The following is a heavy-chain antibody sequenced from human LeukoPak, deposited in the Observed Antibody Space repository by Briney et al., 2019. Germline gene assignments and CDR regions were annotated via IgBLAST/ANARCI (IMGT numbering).Heavy chain of an antibody. J-gene: IGHJ5*02. CDR3: ARHPAAKPSGWFDP. D-gene: IGHD2-2*02. Sequence: SETLSLTCTVSGGSISSSSYYWGWIRQPPGKGLEWIGSIYYSGSTYYNPSLKSRVTISVDTSKSQFSLKLSSVTAADTAVYYCARHPAAKPSGWFDPWGQGTLVTVSS. CDR1: GGSISSSSYY. V-gene: IGHV4-39*01. CDR2: IYYSGST.